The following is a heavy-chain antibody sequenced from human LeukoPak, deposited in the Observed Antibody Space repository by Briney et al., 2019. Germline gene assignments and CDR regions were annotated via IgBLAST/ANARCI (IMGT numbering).Heavy chain of an antibody. J-gene: IGHJ4*02. CDR1: GFTFSSYW. Sequence: GGSLRLSCAASGFTFSSYWMSWVRQAPGKGLEWVANIKQDGSEKYYVDSVKGRFTISRDNAKNSLYLQMNSLRAEDTAVYYCARDHYYDSSWIDYWGQGTLVTVSS. V-gene: IGHV3-7*03. CDR3: ARDHYYDSSWIDY. D-gene: IGHD3-22*01. CDR2: IKQDGSEK.